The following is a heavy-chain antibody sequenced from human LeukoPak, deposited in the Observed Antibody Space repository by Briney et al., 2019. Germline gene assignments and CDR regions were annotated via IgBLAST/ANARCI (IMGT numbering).Heavy chain of an antibody. V-gene: IGHV3-30*02. J-gene: IGHJ6*02. Sequence: GGSLRLSCAASGFTFSNYGMHWVRQAPDKGLEWVAFLQNHGGDIHYAESVEGRFTISRDNSKNTLYLQMNSLRPEDTAVYYCARDSMVRGVKYYYYGMDVWGQGTTVTVSS. CDR3: ARDSMVRGVKYYYYGMDV. CDR2: LQNHGGDI. D-gene: IGHD3-10*01. CDR1: GFTFSNYG.